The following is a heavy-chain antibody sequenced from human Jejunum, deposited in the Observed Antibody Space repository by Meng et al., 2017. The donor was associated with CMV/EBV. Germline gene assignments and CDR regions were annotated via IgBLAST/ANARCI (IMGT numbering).Heavy chain of an antibody. J-gene: IGHJ3*02. CDR2: LTPNGGGI. V-gene: IGHV1-2*02. CDR1: FPGYF. CDR3: ARDPTLLGAKGDDAFDI. D-gene: IGHD1-26*01. Sequence: FPGYFIHWVRQAPGQGLEWMGWLTPNGGGISYAQKFKGRVTMTRDTSINTAYMDLSRLTSDDTGVYYCARDPTLLGAKGDDAFDIWGQGTMVTVSS.